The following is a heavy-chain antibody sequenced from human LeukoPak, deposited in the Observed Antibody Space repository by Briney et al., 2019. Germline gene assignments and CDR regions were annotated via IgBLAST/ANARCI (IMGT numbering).Heavy chain of an antibody. CDR1: GGSVSSGSYY. V-gene: IGHV4-61*01. J-gene: IGHJ6*02. CDR2: IYYSGST. Sequence: PSETLSLTCTVSGGSVSSGSYYWSWIRQPPGKGLEWIGYIYYSGSTNYNPSLKSRVTISVDTSKNQFSLKLSSVTAADTAVYYCARANYYYGMDVWGQGTTVTVSS. CDR3: ARANYYYGMDV.